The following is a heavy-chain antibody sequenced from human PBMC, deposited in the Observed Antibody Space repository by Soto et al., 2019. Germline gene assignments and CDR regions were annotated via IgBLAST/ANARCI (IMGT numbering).Heavy chain of an antibody. CDR3: AASIFYYGMDA. V-gene: IGHV5-51*01. CDR2: IYPGDSDT. J-gene: IGHJ6*02. CDR1: GYTFTNYL. Sequence: XESLKISCQCSGYTFTNYLIGWVRQMPGKGLEWMGIIYPGDSDTKYNPSFQGQVTISADKSITTTYLQWSSLKASDTAIYYCAASIFYYGMDAWGQGTTVTVSS.